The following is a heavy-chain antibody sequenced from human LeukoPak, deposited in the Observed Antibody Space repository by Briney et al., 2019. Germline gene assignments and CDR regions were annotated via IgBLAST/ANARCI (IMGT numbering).Heavy chain of an antibody. CDR2: MNPNSGNT. V-gene: IGHV1-8*01. CDR1: GYTFTSYD. D-gene: IGHD3-22*01. J-gene: IGHJ4*02. CDR3: ARVSHYDGRFDY. Sequence: ASVKVSCKASGYTFTSYDINWVRQATGQGLEWMGWMNPNSGNTGYAQKFQGRVTMTRDTSISTAYMELSRLRSDDTAVYYCARVSHYDGRFDYWGQGTLVTVSS.